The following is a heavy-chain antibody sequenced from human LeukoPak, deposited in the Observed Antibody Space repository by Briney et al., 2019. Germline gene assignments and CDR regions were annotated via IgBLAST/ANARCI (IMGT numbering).Heavy chain of an antibody. V-gene: IGHV1-24*01. Sequence: ASVKVSCKASGYTFTGYYMHWVRQAPGKGLEWMGGFCPEDGETIYAQKFQGRVTMTEDTSTDTAYMELSSLRSEDTAVYYCATATTVTTLSASDFDYWGQGTLVTVSS. CDR3: ATATTVTTLSASDFDY. D-gene: IGHD4-17*01. CDR1: GYTFTGYY. CDR2: FCPEDGET. J-gene: IGHJ4*02.